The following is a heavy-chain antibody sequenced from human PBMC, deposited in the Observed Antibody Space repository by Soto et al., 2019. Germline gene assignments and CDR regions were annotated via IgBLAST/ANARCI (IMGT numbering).Heavy chain of an antibody. V-gene: IGHV1-2*02. Sequence: QVQLVQSGAEVQKPGASVKVSCTASGYTFTDYYMHWVRQAPGQGLEWMGWINPDSGGTNYAQKFQGRVTMTRDTSISTAYMDLSRLRSDDTAVYYCARDRGSSSSDWFDLWGQGTLVTVSS. J-gene: IGHJ5*02. CDR1: GYTFTDYY. D-gene: IGHD6-6*01. CDR3: ARDRGSSSSDWFDL. CDR2: INPDSGGT.